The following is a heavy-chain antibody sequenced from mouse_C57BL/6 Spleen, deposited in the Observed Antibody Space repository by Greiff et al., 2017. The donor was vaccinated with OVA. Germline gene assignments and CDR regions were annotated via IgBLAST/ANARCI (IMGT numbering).Heavy chain of an antibody. J-gene: IGHJ2*01. CDR3: ASVYYGSSYDYFDY. Sequence: EVQLVESGGGLVKPGGSLKLSCAASGFTFSDYGMHWVRQAPEKGLEWVAYISSGSSTIYYVDTVKGRFTISRDNAKNTLFLQMTSLRSEDTAMYYCASVYYGSSYDYFDYWGQGTTLTVSS. V-gene: IGHV5-17*01. CDR2: ISSGSSTI. CDR1: GFTFSDYG. D-gene: IGHD1-1*01.